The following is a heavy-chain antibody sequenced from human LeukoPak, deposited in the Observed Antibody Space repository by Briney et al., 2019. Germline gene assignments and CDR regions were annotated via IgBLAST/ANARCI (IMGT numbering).Heavy chain of an antibody. V-gene: IGHV4-34*01. D-gene: IGHD6-13*01. CDR1: GGSFNGYY. J-gene: IGHJ4*02. Sequence: SETLSLTCAVYGGSFNGYYWSWIRQSPGEGLEWIGEIDHSGRTNSNPFLKSRVIISVDMSKNQFSLKLTSVTAADTAVYYCARKSIVTAGRKPYDYWDQGTLVTVSS. CDR3: ARKSIVTAGRKPYDY. CDR2: IDHSGRT.